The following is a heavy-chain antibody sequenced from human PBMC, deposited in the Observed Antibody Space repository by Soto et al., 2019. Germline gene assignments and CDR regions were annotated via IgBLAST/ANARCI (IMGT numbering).Heavy chain of an antibody. CDR2: IYYSGST. CDR1: GGSISSSSYY. J-gene: IGHJ5*02. D-gene: IGHD3-10*01. V-gene: IGHV4-39*01. Sequence: PXETLSLTCTVSGGSISSSSYYWGWIRQPPGKVLEWSGSIYYSGSTYYNPSLKSRVTISVDTSKNQLSLKLSYVTAADTAVYYCASHRGPMVRGVITNWFDPWGQGTLVTVSS. CDR3: ASHRGPMVRGVITNWFDP.